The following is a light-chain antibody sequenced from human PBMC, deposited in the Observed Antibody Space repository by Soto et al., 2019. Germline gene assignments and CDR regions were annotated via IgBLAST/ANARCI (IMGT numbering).Light chain of an antibody. V-gene: IGKV3-20*01. CDR3: QQYGSSPSWT. CDR2: GAS. Sequence: EIVLTQSPGTLYLSPGERATLSCRASQSVSSSYLAWYQQKPGQAPRLLIYGASSRATVIPDRFSGSGSGTDFTITISRLEPEDFAMYYCQQYGSSPSWTFGQGTKVEIK. CDR1: QSVSSSY. J-gene: IGKJ1*01.